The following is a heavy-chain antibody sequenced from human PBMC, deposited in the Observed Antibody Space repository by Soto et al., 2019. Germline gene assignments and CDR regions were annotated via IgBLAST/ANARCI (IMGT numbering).Heavy chain of an antibody. J-gene: IGHJ5*02. D-gene: IGHD2-2*01. CDR1: GYTFSNYG. Sequence: QVQLVQSGGEVKRPGASVKVSCKTSGYTFSNYGITWVRQAPGQPLEWLGWISLYSDVTNYAQKFQGRVSMTTDTSTTTAYMEMRSLRDDDTAVYYCARVVPGAEAWFGPWGQGTLVTVSS. CDR2: ISLYSDVT. CDR3: ARVVPGAEAWFGP. V-gene: IGHV1-18*01.